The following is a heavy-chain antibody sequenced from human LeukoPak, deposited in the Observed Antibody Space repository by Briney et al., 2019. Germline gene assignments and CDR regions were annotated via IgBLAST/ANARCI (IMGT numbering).Heavy chain of an antibody. CDR3: ARDRPYYDFWSASLDY. CDR2: IIPILGIA. J-gene: IGHJ4*02. Sequence: SVKVSCKASGYTFTGYYMHWVRQAPGQGLEWMGRIIPILGIANYAQKFQGRVTITADKSTSTAYMELSSLRSEDTAVYYCARDRPYYDFWSASLDYWGQGTLVTVSS. V-gene: IGHV1-69*04. D-gene: IGHD3-3*01. CDR1: GYTFTGYY.